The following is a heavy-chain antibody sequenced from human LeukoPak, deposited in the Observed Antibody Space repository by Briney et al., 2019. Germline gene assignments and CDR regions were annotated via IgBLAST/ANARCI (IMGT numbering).Heavy chain of an antibody. CDR3: ARDRLWYFDL. J-gene: IGHJ2*01. Sequence: ELVSSISSSSSYIYYADSVKGRFTISRDNAKNSLYLQMNSLRAEDTAVYYCARDRLWYFDLWGRGTLVTVSS. V-gene: IGHV3-21*01. D-gene: IGHD6-25*01. CDR2: ISSSSSYI.